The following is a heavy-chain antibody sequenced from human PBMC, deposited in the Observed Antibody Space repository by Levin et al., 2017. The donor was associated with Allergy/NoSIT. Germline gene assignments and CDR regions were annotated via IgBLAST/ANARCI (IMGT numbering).Heavy chain of an antibody. J-gene: IGHJ4*02. Sequence: ASVKVSCKASGYTFTGYYMHWVRQAPGQGLEWMGWINPNSGGTNYAQKFQGRVTMTRDTSISTAYMELSRLRSDDTAVYYCARDRLGYYGSGSYYMIDYWGQGTLVTVSS. V-gene: IGHV1-2*02. CDR2: INPNSGGT. CDR3: ARDRLGYYGSGSYYMIDY. D-gene: IGHD3-10*01. CDR1: GYTFTGYY.